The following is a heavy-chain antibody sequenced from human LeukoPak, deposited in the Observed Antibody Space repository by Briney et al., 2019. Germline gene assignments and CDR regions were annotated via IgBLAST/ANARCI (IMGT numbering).Heavy chain of an antibody. CDR2: IYHSGST. J-gene: IGHJ4*02. CDR3: AGLDYYDSSGYLFDY. D-gene: IGHD3-22*01. V-gene: IGHV4-38-2*02. CDR1: GYSISSGYY. Sequence: SETLSLTCTVSGYSISSGYYWGWSRQPPGKGVEWIGSIYHSGSTYYNPSLKSRVTISVDTSKNQFSLKLSSVTAADTAVYYCAGLDYYDSSGYLFDYWGQGTLVTVSS.